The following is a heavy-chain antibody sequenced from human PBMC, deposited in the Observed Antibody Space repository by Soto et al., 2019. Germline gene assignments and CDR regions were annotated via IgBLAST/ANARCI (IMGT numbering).Heavy chain of an antibody. D-gene: IGHD3-22*01. Sequence: PGGSLRLSCAGSGLTLSDHYIDWVRQAPGKGLEWVGRSRDKGQGYSTAYAASVKGRFTTSRAESKNSVYLQMYSLKTEDTAVYYCVRATYFSDSSGYTRCLDYWGQGTLVSVSS. CDR2: SRDKGQGYST. J-gene: IGHJ4*02. CDR3: VRATYFSDSSGYTRCLDY. V-gene: IGHV3-72*01. CDR1: GLTLSDHY.